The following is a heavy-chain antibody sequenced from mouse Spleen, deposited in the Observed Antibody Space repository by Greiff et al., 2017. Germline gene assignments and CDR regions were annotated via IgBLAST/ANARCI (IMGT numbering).Heavy chain of an antibody. V-gene: IGHV1-39*01. Sequence: VHVKQSGPELVKPGASVKISCKASGYSFTDYNMNWVKQSNGKSLEWIGVINPNYGTTSYNQKFKGKATLTVDQSSSTAYMQLNSLTSEDSAVYYCASSIYDGYYVAYWGQGTLVTVSA. D-gene: IGHD2-3*01. J-gene: IGHJ3*01. CDR1: GYSFTDYN. CDR2: INPNYGTT. CDR3: ASSIYDGYYVAY.